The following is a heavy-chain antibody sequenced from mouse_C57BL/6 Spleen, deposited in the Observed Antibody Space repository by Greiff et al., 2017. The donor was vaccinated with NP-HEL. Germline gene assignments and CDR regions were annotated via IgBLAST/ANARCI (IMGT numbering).Heavy chain of an antibody. CDR1: GYTFTDYY. CDR2: IFPGSGST. D-gene: IGHD2-2*01. CDR3: ARRGSTMVPHYAMDY. V-gene: IGHV1-75*01. J-gene: IGHJ4*01. Sequence: QVQLKQSGPELVKPGASVKISCKASGYTFTDYYINWVKQRPGQGLEWIGWIFPGSGSTYYNEKFKGKATLTVDKSSSTAYMLLSSLTSEDSAVYFCARRGSTMVPHYAMDYWGQGTSVTVSS.